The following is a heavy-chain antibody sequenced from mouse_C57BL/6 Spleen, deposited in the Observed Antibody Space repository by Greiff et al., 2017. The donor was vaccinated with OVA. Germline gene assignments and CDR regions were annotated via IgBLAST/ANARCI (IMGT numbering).Heavy chain of an antibody. D-gene: IGHD2-1*01. CDR1: GYSITSGYY. CDR3: ARDHYGNYGDY. CDR2: ISYDGSN. V-gene: IGHV3-6*01. Sequence: VQLKESGPGLVKPSQSLSLTCSVTGYSITSGYYWNWIRQFPGNKLEWMGYISYDGSNNYNPSLKNRISITRDTSKNQFFLKLNSVTTEDTATYYCARDHYGNYGDYWGQGTTLTVSS. J-gene: IGHJ2*01.